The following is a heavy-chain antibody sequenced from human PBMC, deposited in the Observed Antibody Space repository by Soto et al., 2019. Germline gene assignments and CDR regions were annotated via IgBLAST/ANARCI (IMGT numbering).Heavy chain of an antibody. CDR2: IYPGDSDT. Sequence: GESLKISCKGSGYSFTSYWIGWVRQMPGKGLEWMGIIYPGDSDTRYSPSFQGQVTISADKSISTAYLQWSSLKASDTAMYYCARRLYCSGGSCYWIFDYWGQGTLVTVSS. CDR1: GYSFTSYW. V-gene: IGHV5-51*01. CDR3: ARRLYCSGGSCYWIFDY. J-gene: IGHJ4*02. D-gene: IGHD2-15*01.